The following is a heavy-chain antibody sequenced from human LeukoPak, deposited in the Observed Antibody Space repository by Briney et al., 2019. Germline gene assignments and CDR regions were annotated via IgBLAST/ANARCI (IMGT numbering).Heavy chain of an antibody. V-gene: IGHV3-21*01. CDR3: AREERDGYNYYWYFDL. Sequence: GGSLRLSCAASGFTFSSYAMHWVRQAPGKGLEWVSSISTSSSYIYYTDSLKGRFTISRDNAKNSLYLRVNSLRAEDTAFYYCAREERDGYNYYWYFDLWGRGTLVTVSS. CDR2: ISTSSSYI. J-gene: IGHJ2*01. D-gene: IGHD5-24*01. CDR1: GFTFSSYA.